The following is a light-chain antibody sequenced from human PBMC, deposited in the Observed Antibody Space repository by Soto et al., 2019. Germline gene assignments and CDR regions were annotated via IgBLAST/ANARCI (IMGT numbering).Light chain of an antibody. V-gene: IGKV3-20*01. J-gene: IGKJ2*01. CDR2: GAS. CDR3: QQYGSSPLYT. Sequence: EIVLTQSPGTLSLSPGERATLSCRASQSVSSSYLAWYQQKPGQAPRLLIYGASSRATGIPDRFSGSGSGTVFTLTISRLEPEDFAVYYCQQYGSSPLYTFVQGTKLEIK. CDR1: QSVSSSY.